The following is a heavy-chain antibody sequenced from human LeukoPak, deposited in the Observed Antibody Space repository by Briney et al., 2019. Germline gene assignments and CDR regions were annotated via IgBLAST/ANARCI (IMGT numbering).Heavy chain of an antibody. Sequence: GGSLRLSCATSGFTFSSYSMNWVRQAPGKGLEWVSGISWNSGSIGYADSVKGRFTISRDNAKNSLYLQMNSLRAEDMALYYCAKDIRTGVMGAFDIWGQGTMVTVSS. J-gene: IGHJ3*02. D-gene: IGHD3/OR15-3a*01. CDR2: ISWNSGSI. V-gene: IGHV3-9*03. CDR1: GFTFSSYS. CDR3: AKDIRTGVMGAFDI.